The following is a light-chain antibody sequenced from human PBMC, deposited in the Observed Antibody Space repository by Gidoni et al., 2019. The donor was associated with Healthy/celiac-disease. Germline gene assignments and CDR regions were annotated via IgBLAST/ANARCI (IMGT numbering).Light chain of an antibody. CDR2: KDS. J-gene: IGLJ2*01. CDR3: QSADSSGTMEV. CDR1: ALPKQY. Sequence: SYELTQPPSLSVSPGQTARITCSGDALPKQYAYWYQQKPGQAPVLVIYKDSERPSGIPERFSGSSSGTTVTLTISGVQAEDEADYYCQSADSSGTMEVFGGGTKLTVL. V-gene: IGLV3-25*03.